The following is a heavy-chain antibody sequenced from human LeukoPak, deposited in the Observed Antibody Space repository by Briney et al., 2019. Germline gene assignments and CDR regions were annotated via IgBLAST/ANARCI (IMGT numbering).Heavy chain of an antibody. Sequence: GASVKVSCKASGYTFTSYVINWVRQATGQGLEGMGWMNPNSGNTGYAQKLQGRVTMTRNTSISTAYMELSSLRSEDTAVYYCAREIVVVSLYYYGMDVWGQGTTVTVSS. D-gene: IGHD2-15*01. CDR1: GYTFTSYV. CDR3: AREIVVVSLYYYGMDV. CDR2: MNPNSGNT. V-gene: IGHV1-8*01. J-gene: IGHJ6*02.